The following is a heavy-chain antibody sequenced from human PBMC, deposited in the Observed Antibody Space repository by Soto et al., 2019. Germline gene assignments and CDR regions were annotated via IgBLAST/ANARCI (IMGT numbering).Heavy chain of an antibody. J-gene: IGHJ4*02. V-gene: IGHV3-48*03. CDR2: ISGSNNNI. D-gene: IGHD2-21*02. Sequence: EVQLWESGGGLVQPGGSLRLSCAASGFNLRNYEMNWVRQVPGKGLEWISKISGSNNNIYYADSVQGRFTISRDNANNVLFLQMNSLRAEDTATYHCATEELCGADCYFFKHWGQGTLVTVSS. CDR3: ATEELCGADCYFFKH. CDR1: GFNLRNYE.